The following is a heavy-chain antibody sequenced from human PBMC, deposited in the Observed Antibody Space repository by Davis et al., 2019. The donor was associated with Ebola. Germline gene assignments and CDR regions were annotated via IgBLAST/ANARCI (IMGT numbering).Heavy chain of an antibody. CDR3: ARGAFGGVILGY. Sequence: ESLKISCAASGFTFSNFWMSWVRQTPGKGLEWLANIKQDGREIHYVDSVKGRFTISRDNAKNSLYLQMNSLRADDTAVYYCARGAFGGVILGYWGQGTLVTVSS. D-gene: IGHD3-16*02. CDR1: GFTFSNFW. V-gene: IGHV3-7*01. J-gene: IGHJ4*02. CDR2: IKQDGREI.